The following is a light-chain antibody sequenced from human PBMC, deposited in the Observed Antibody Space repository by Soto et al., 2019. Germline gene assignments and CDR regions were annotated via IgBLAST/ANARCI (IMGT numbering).Light chain of an antibody. CDR3: QQYGSSPTT. J-gene: IGKJ5*01. V-gene: IGKV3-20*01. Sequence: EMVMTQSPSTLSVSPGARATLSCRASQSVSSYLAWYQQKPGQAPRLLIYGASSRATGIPDRFSGSGSGTDFTLTISRLEPEDFAVYYCQQYGSSPTTFAQGTRLEIK. CDR1: QSVSSY. CDR2: GAS.